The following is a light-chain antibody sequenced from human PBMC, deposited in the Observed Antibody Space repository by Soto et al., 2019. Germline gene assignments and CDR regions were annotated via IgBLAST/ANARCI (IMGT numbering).Light chain of an antibody. CDR3: SSYAGSSNV. CDR2: EVN. Sequence: QSVLTQPPSASGSPGQSVAISCTGTSSDVGGYNYVSWYQQHPGKAPKLMIYEVNKRPSGVPDRFSGSKSGNTASLTVSGLQAEEEADYYCSSYAGSSNVFGTGTKLTAL. J-gene: IGLJ1*01. CDR1: SSDVGGYNY. V-gene: IGLV2-8*01.